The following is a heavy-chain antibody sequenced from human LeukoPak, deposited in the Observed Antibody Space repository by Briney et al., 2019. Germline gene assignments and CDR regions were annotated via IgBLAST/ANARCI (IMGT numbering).Heavy chain of an antibody. J-gene: IGHJ5*02. Sequence: SETLSPTCTVSGGSIRSSSYYWGWIRQPPGKGLEWIGSIYYSGSTYYNPSLKSRVTISVDTSKNQFSPKLSSVTAADTAVYYCARTRGYSYGYSWFDPWGQGTLVTVSS. D-gene: IGHD5-18*01. CDR1: GGSIRSSSYY. CDR2: IYYSGST. CDR3: ARTRGYSYGYSWFDP. V-gene: IGHV4-39*07.